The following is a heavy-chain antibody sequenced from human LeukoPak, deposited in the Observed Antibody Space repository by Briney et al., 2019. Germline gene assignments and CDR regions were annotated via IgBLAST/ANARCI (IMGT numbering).Heavy chain of an antibody. J-gene: IGHJ5*02. CDR1: GYTFTSYW. V-gene: IGHV5-51*01. Sequence: GESLKISCKGSGYTFTSYWIVWVRQMPGKGLEWMGIIYPGDSDTTYSPSFRGQVTMSVDKSIETAYLQWSSLEASDTAIYYCARHDLPVGCTSSSCPYGSWFDPWGRGTQVTVSP. CDR3: ARHDLPVGCTSSSCPYGSWFDP. D-gene: IGHD2-2*01. CDR2: IYPGDSDT.